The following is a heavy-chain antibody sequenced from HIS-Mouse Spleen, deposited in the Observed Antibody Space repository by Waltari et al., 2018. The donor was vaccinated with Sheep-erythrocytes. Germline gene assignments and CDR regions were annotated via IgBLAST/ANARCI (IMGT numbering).Heavy chain of an antibody. CDR1: GGSFSGYY. D-gene: IGHD6-19*01. J-gene: IGHJ3*02. V-gene: IGHV4-34*01. CDR3: ALSVDLAGAFDI. Sequence: QVQLQQWGAGLLKPSETLSLTCAVYGGSFSGYYWSWIRQPPGKRLEWIGEINHSGSTTYNPSLKSRVTISVDTSKNQFSLKLSSVTAADTAVYYCALSVDLAGAFDIWGQGTMVTVSS. CDR2: INHSGST.